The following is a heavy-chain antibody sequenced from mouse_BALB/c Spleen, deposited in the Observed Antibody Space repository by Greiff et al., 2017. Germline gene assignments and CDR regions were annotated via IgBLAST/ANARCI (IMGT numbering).Heavy chain of an antibody. CDR1: GYTFTSYW. D-gene: IGHD2-14*01. CDR3: ARSYRYDVGDAMDY. J-gene: IGHJ4*01. V-gene: IGHV1-4*02. Sequence: QVQLKESGAELAKPGASVKMSCKASGYTFTSYWMHWVKQRPGQGLEWIGYINPSTGYTEYNQKFKDKTTLTADKSSSTAYMQLSSLTSEDSAVYYCARSYRYDVGDAMDYWGQGTSVTVSS. CDR2: INPSTGYT.